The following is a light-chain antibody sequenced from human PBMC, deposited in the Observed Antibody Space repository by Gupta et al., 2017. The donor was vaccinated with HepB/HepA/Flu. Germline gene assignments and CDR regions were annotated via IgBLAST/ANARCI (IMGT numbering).Light chain of an antibody. CDR3: QQNGRT. J-gene: IGKJ1*01. CDR2: GVS. Sequence: EIVLPQSPGTLSLSPGERATLSCRASQSVSSGFFAWYQQRPGQAPRLLIYGVSTRAPGIPDRSSGSGSGTDFTLTINRVEPEDFAVYYCQQNGRTFGQGTKVEIK. CDR1: QSVSSGF. V-gene: IGKV3-20*01.